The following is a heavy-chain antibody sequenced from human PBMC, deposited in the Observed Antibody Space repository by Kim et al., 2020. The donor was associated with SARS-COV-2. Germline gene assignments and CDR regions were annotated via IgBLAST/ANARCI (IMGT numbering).Heavy chain of an antibody. Sequence: GGSLRLSCAASGFTFSDYYMSWIRQAPGKGLEWVSYISYSGNIIYYADSVKGRFTISRDNAKNSVYLQMNSLSVEDTAVYYCARDPNRITTVTTGWVLWGPGALVTVSS. D-gene: IGHD4-17*01. V-gene: IGHV3-11*04. CDR1: GFTFSDYY. CDR2: ISYSGNII. J-gene: IGHJ4*02. CDR3: ARDPNRITTVTTGWVL.